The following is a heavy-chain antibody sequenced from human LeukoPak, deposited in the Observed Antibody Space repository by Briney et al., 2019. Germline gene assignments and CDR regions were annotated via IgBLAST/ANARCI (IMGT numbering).Heavy chain of an antibody. Sequence: GGSLRLSWAASGFTFSSYSMSWVRQAPGKGLEWVSSISSSSSYIHYVDSVKGRFAISRDNAKNSLYLQMNSLRAEDTAVYYCARIQLWLVYYYYGMDVWGQGTTVTVSS. CDR1: GFTFSSYS. D-gene: IGHD5-18*01. CDR3: ARIQLWLVYYYYGMDV. CDR2: ISSSSSYI. V-gene: IGHV3-21*01. J-gene: IGHJ6*02.